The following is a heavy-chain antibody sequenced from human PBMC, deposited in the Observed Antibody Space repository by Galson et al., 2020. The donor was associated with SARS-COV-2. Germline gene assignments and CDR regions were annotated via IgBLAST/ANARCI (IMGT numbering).Heavy chain of an antibody. Sequence: GGSLRLSCAASGFTFSSYGMHWVRPAPGKGLEWVAVIWYDGSNKYYADSVKGRFTISRDNSKNTLYLQMNSLGAEDTAVYYCARDCIAAADCGMDVWGQGTTVTVSS. D-gene: IGHD6-13*01. CDR1: GFTFSSYG. V-gene: IGHV3-33*01. CDR2: IWYDGSNK. CDR3: ARDCIAAADCGMDV. J-gene: IGHJ6*02.